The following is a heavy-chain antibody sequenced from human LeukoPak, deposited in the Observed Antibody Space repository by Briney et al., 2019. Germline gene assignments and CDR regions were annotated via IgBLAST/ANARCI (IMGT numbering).Heavy chain of an antibody. CDR3: ARKVAVAMDLDY. CDR1: GFSFYNYA. CDR2: ITGAGTST. J-gene: IGHJ4*02. V-gene: IGHV3-23*01. D-gene: IGHD5-18*01. Sequence: GGSLRLSCAASGFSFYNYALNWVRQIPGKGLEWVSSITGAGTSTKYADSVNGRFTISRDNSKNTLSLQMTGLRDEDTAVYYCARKVAVAMDLDYWGQGTLVTVSS.